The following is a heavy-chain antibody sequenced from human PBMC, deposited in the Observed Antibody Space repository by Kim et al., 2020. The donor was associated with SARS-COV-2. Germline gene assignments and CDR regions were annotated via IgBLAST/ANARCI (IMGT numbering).Heavy chain of an antibody. Sequence: ASVKVSCKASGYTFTSYDINWVRQATGQGLEWMGWMNPNSGNTGYAQKFQGRVTMTRNTSISTAYMELSSLRSEDTAVYYCARWPSIAAAGTFDYWGQGTLVTVSS. V-gene: IGHV1-8*01. CDR3: ARWPSIAAAGTFDY. J-gene: IGHJ4*02. CDR2: MNPNSGNT. D-gene: IGHD6-13*01. CDR1: GYTFTSYD.